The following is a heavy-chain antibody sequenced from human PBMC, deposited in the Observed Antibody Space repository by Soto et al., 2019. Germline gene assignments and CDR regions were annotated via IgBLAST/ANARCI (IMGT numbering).Heavy chain of an antibody. J-gene: IGHJ6*02. CDR1: GSTFSNDW. V-gene: IGHV3-74*01. CDR2: INSDGSST. CDR3: ARDRSYSLDV. Sequence: GSLRLSCAVSGSTFSNDWMHWVRQAPGKGLVWVSHINSDGSSTNYADFVKGRFTVARDNAKNTVYLQMNSLRAEDTAVYYCARDRSYSLDVWGQGTTVTVSS.